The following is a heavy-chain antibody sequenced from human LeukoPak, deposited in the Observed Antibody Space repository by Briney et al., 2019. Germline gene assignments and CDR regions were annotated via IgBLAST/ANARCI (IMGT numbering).Heavy chain of an antibody. J-gene: IGHJ4*02. V-gene: IGHV4-59*01. CDR3: ARGARYYYDRSGYHDY. Sequence: PSETLSLTCTVSGGSISSYYWSWIRQPPGKGLEWIGYIYYSGSTDYNPSLKSRVTISVDTSKNQFSLKLSSVTAADTAVYYCARGARYYYDRSGYHDYWGQGTLVTVSS. CDR1: GGSISSYY. D-gene: IGHD3-22*01. CDR2: IYYSGST.